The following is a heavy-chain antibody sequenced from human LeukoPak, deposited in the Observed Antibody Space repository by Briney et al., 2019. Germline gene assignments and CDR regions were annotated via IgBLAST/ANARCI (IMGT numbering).Heavy chain of an antibody. Sequence: ASVKVSCKASGYTFTSYYMHWVRQAPGQGLEWMGIINPSGGSTSYAQKSQGRVTMTRDMSTSTVYMELSSLRSEDTAVYYCARVGGVGVVVITTYFDYWGQGTLVTVSS. J-gene: IGHJ4*02. CDR3: ARVGGVGVVVITTYFDY. D-gene: IGHD3-22*01. CDR1: GYTFTSYY. V-gene: IGHV1-46*01. CDR2: INPSGGST.